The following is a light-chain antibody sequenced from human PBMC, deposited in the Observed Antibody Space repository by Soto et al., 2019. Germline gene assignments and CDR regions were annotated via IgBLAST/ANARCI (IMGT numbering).Light chain of an antibody. V-gene: IGLV2-14*03. CDR3: SSYTSSRTYI. J-gene: IGLJ1*01. CDR2: DVS. Sequence: QSALARPASVSGSPGQSITISCTGTSSDVGGYNYVSWYQQHPGKAPKLIFYDVSNRPSGVSNRFSGSKSGNTASLTISGLQAEDEADYYCSSYTSSRTYIFGTGTKLTVL. CDR1: SSDVGGYNY.